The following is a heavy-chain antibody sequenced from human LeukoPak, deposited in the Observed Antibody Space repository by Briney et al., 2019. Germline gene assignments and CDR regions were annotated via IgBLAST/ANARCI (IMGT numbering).Heavy chain of an antibody. CDR1: GGSISSYY. CDR3: AGQAFRYFQH. CDR2: IYYSGST. J-gene: IGHJ1*01. V-gene: IGHV4-59*01. D-gene: IGHD2/OR15-2a*01. Sequence: SETLSLTCTVFGGSISSYYWSWIRQPPGKGLEWIGYIYYSGSTNYNPSLKSRVTISVDTSKNQFSLKLSSVTAADTAVYYCAGQAFRYFQHWGQGTLVTVSS.